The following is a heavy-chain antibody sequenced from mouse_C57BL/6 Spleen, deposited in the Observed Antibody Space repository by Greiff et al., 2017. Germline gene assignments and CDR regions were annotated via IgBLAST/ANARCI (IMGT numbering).Heavy chain of an antibody. CDR3: ARNYGSSPLDY. V-gene: IGHV1-80*01. CDR2: IYPGDGDT. Sequence: VQLVESGAELVKPGASVKISCKASGYAFSSYWMNWVKQRPGKGLEWIGQIYPGDGDTNYNGKFKGKATLTADKSSSTAYMQLSSLTSEDSAVYFCARNYGSSPLDYWGQGTTLTVSS. J-gene: IGHJ2*01. CDR1: GYAFSSYW. D-gene: IGHD1-1*01.